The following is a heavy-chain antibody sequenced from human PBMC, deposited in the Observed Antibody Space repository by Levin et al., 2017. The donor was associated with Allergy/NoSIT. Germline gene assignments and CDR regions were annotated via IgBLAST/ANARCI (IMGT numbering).Heavy chain of an antibody. D-gene: IGHD3-10*01. J-gene: IGHJ4*02. CDR1: GFSISSYW. Sequence: GSLKISCAGSGFSISSYWLHWVRQVPGKWPVWVARIGTDGSDTSYADSVKGRFTISRDNARNTLYLQKNSLRAEDTAVYYCTRDPVNYGRVGYYFDYWGQGVLVTVSA. CDR2: IGTDGSDT. CDR3: TRDPVNYGRVGYYFDY. V-gene: IGHV3-74*01.